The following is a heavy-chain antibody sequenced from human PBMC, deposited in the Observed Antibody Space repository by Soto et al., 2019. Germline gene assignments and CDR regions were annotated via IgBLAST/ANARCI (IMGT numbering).Heavy chain of an antibody. CDR2: IIPIFGTA. V-gene: IGHV1-69*12. CDR3: ARVVTVVKSFHYWYFDL. CDR1: GGTFSSYA. J-gene: IGHJ2*01. D-gene: IGHD2-15*01. Sequence: QVQLVQSGAEVKKPGSSVKVSCKASGGTFSSYAISWVRQAPEQGLEWMGGIIPIFGTANYAQKFQGRVTITADESTSTAYMALSSLRSEDTAVYYCARVVTVVKSFHYWYFDLWGRGTLVTVSS.